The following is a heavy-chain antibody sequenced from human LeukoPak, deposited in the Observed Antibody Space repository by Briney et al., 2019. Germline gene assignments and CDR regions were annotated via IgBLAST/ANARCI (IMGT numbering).Heavy chain of an antibody. J-gene: IGHJ4*02. CDR2: IYTDGST. CDR1: GFTVSSNY. CDR3: AARAAFDY. Sequence: GGSLRLSCAASGFTVSSNYMTWVRQAPGKGLEWVSLIYTDGSTYYADSVKGRFTISRHNSKNTLYIQMNSLGADDTAVYYCAARAAFDYWGQGTLVTVSS. V-gene: IGHV3-53*04.